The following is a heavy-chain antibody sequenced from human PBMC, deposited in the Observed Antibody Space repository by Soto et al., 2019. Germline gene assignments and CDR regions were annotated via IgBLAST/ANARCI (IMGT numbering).Heavy chain of an antibody. CDR2: IWYDGSNK. CDR3: ARDRETILGVVNFDY. D-gene: IGHD3-3*01. V-gene: IGHV3-33*01. Sequence: LRLSCAASGFTFSDFGIHWVRQAPGKGLEWVAVIWYDGSNKYYADSVKGRFTISRDNSKNTLYLQMNSLRAEDTAVYYCARDRETILGVVNFDYWGQGTLVTVSS. J-gene: IGHJ4*02. CDR1: GFTFSDFG.